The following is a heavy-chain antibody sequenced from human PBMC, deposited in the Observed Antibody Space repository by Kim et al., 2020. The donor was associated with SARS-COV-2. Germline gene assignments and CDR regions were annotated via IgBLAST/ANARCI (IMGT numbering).Heavy chain of an antibody. D-gene: IGHD5-18*01. J-gene: IGHJ4*02. CDR3: ATPLGYSYGYPEPDYFDY. Sequence: GGSLRLSFAASGFTFSSYAMSWVRQAPGKGLEWVSAISGSGGSTYYADSVKGRFTISRDNSKNTLYLQMNSLRAEDTAVYYCATPLGYSYGYPEPDYFDYWGQGTLVTVSS. CDR1: GFTFSSYA. V-gene: IGHV3-23*01. CDR2: ISGSGGST.